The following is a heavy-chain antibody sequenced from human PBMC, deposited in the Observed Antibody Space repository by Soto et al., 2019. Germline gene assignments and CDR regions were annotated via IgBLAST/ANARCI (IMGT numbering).Heavy chain of an antibody. J-gene: IGHJ6*02. CDR3: AVDIAYFGMDV. D-gene: IGHD6-13*01. CDR1: GFTFITSA. Sequence: QMQLVQSGPQVKKPGTSVKVSCKASGFTFITSAMQWVRQARGQRLEWIGWIVVGSGITNYAQKFQERVTITRDMSTSTAYMELSSLRSEDTAVYYCAVDIAYFGMDVWGQGTTVTVSS. CDR2: IVVGSGIT. V-gene: IGHV1-58*02.